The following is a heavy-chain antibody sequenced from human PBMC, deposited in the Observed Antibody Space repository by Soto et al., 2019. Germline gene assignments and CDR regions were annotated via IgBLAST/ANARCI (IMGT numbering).Heavy chain of an antibody. CDR1: CYAFTSYG. V-gene: IGHV1-18*01. CDR2: ISAYNGNT. CDR3: ARVHLTMIVVVITTEFDY. Sequence: ASVKVSDKATCYAFTSYGISWVRQAPGQGLEWMGWISAYNGNTNYAQKLQGRVTMTTDTSTSTAYMELRSLRSDDTAVYYCARVHLTMIVVVITTEFDYWGQGTLVTVSS. J-gene: IGHJ4*02. D-gene: IGHD3-22*01.